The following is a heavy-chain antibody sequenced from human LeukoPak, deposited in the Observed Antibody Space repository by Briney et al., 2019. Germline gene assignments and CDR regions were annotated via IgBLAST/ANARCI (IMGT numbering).Heavy chain of an antibody. J-gene: IGHJ4*02. CDR2: IYSGGRT. D-gene: IGHD5-18*01. CDR1: GFTVSSNY. V-gene: IGHV3-53*01. CDR3: ARIKDTGIPYYFDY. Sequence: GGSLRLSCAASGFTVSSNYMTWVRQAPGKGPEWVSVIYSGGRTYYADSVKGRFTISRDNSKNTLYLQMNSLRAEDTAVYYCARIKDTGIPYYFDYWGQGTLVTVSS.